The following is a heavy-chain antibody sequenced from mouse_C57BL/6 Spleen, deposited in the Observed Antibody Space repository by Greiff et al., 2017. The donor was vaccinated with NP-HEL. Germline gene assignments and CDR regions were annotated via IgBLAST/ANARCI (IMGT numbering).Heavy chain of an antibody. CDR3: ARGELGREGFAY. D-gene: IGHD4-1*01. Sequence: QVQLQQSGAELVKPGASVKLSCKASGYTFTSYWMHWVKQRPGQGLEWIGMIHPNSGSTNYNEKFKSKATLTVDKSSSTAYMQLSSLTSEDSAVYYCARGELGREGFAYWGQGTLVTVSA. J-gene: IGHJ3*01. V-gene: IGHV1-64*01. CDR1: GYTFTSYW. CDR2: IHPNSGST.